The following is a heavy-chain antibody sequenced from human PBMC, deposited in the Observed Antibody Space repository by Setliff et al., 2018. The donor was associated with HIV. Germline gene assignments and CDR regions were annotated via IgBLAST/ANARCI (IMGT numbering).Heavy chain of an antibody. CDR1: GGSVSSSSYY. V-gene: IGHV4-39*01. CDR3: ARHFPSISLFFGDPGPFDR. Sequence: PSETLSLTCTVPGGSVSSSSYYWGWIRQPPGKGLEWIGSIFNDGRTYYNPSLKSRVTIPMDTSTNQFSLKLSSVTAADTAVYFCARHFPSISLFFGDPGPFDRWGQGALVTVSS. J-gene: IGHJ4*02. CDR2: IFNDGRT. D-gene: IGHD3-10*01.